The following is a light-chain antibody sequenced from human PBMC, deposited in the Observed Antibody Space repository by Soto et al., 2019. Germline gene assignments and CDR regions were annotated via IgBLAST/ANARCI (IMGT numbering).Light chain of an antibody. V-gene: IGLV2-23*03. CDR3: CSFVGSSTVVV. J-gene: IGLJ2*01. CDR2: EGT. CDR1: SSYIL. Sequence: QSALTQPASVSGSPGQSITISYTGTSSYILVSWYQHHPGKLPKLIIYEGTKRASGVSNRFSGSGSDNTASLTISGLQAEDAADYYCCSFVGSSTVVVFGGGTKLTVL.